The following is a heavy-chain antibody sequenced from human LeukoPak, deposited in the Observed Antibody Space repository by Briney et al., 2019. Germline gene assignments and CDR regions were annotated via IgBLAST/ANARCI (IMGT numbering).Heavy chain of an antibody. CDR2: ISNSGSDI. CDR1: RFTFSNHH. J-gene: IGHJ4*02. Sequence: GGSLRLSCVASRFTFSNHHMSWVRQTPGKGLEWISYISNSGSDIYYRESLNGRFTISRDNAKNSLYLQMNRLTAEDAGVYYCARDREAGQLLEKPIWGQETTVTVSS. CDR3: ARDREAGQLLEKPI. V-gene: IGHV3-48*01. D-gene: IGHD2-2*01.